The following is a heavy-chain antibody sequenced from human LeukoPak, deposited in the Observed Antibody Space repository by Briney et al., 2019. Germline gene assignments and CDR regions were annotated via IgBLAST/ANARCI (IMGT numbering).Heavy chain of an antibody. CDR3: ARGGHCSSTSCYIIFDY. CDR1: GGSISSGDYY. V-gene: IGHV4-39*07. CDR2: IYYSGST. J-gene: IGHJ4*02. D-gene: IGHD2-2*02. Sequence: PSETLSLTCTVSGGSISSGDYYWGWIRQPPGKGLEWIGSIYYSGSTYYNPSLKSRVTISVDTSKNQFSLKLSSVTVADTAVYYCARGGHCSSTSCYIIFDYWGQGTLVTVSS.